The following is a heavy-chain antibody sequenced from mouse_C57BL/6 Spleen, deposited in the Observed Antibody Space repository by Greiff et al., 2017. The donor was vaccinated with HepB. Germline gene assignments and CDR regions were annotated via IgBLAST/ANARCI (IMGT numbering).Heavy chain of an antibody. CDR3: ARWGGSTMVTSDYFDY. CDR1: GYTFTSYW. J-gene: IGHJ2*01. V-gene: IGHV1-55*01. Sequence: QVQLQQSGAELVKPGASVKMSCKASGYTFTSYWITWVKQRPGQGLEWIGDIYPGSGSTNYNEKFKSKATLTVDTSSSTAYMQLSSLTSEDSAVYYCARWGGSTMVTSDYFDYWGQGTTLTVAS. CDR2: IYPGSGST. D-gene: IGHD2-2*01.